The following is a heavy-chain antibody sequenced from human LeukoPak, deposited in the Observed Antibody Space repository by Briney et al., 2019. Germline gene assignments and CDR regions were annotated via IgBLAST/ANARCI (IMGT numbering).Heavy chain of an antibody. Sequence: GGSLRLSCAAXGXXXXXXXXXXXXXAPXXXXXXVXYIXXSXXSMXYEDSVKGRFTISRDNAKNSLYLQMNSLRAEDXAVXYCARIGAYYDLDYWGQGTLVTVSS. CDR2: IXXSXXSM. CDR3: ARIGAYYDLDY. J-gene: IGHJ4*02. CDR1: GXXXXXXX. V-gene: IGHV3-48*03. D-gene: IGHD3-22*01.